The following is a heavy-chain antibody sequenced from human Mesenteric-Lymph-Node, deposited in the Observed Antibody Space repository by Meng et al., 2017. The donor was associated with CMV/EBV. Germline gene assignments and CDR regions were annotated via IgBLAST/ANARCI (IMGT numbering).Heavy chain of an antibody. CDR2: ISYDGSNK. J-gene: IGHJ4*02. Sequence: LSCAASGFTFSSYAMHWVRQDPGKGLEWVAVISYDGSNKYYADSVKGRFTISRDNSKNTLYLQMNSLRAEDTAVYYCARDNPRGVFDYWGQGTLVTVSS. CDR3: ARDNPRGVFDY. CDR1: GFTFSSYA. D-gene: IGHD3-10*01. V-gene: IGHV3-30-3*01.